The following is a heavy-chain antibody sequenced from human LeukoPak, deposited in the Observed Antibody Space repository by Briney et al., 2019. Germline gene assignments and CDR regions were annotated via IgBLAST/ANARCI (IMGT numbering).Heavy chain of an antibody. CDR2: INPNSGGT. CDR1: GYTFTGYY. D-gene: IGHD3-10*01. V-gene: IGHV1-2*02. J-gene: IGHJ5*02. Sequence: GPSVKVSCTASGYTFTGYYMHWMRQAPGQGLEWMGWINPNSGGTNYAQKFQGRVTMTRDTSISTAYMELSRLRSDDTAVYYCAIWFGELSSPNWFDPWGQGTLVTVSS. CDR3: AIWFGELSSPNWFDP.